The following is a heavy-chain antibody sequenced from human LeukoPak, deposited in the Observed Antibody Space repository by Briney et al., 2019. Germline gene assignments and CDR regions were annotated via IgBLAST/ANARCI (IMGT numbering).Heavy chain of an antibody. J-gene: IGHJ5*02. CDR1: GGTFSSYA. V-gene: IGHV1-69*05. CDR3: ARGGKDYVGNHRSNWSVP. Sequence: ASVKVSCKASGGTFSSYAISWVREAPGQGLEWMGRIIPIFGTANYAQKFQGRVTITTDESTSTAYMELSSLRSEDRAVCHFARGGKDYVGNHRSNWSVPWGERTVVSVSS. CDR2: IIPIFGTA. D-gene: IGHD1-14*01.